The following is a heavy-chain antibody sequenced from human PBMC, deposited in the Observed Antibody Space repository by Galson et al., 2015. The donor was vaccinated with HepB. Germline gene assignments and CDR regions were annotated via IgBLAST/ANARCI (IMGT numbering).Heavy chain of an antibody. Sequence: SLRLSCAASGFTFSSYAMSWVRQAPGKGLEWVSAISGSGGSTYYADSVKGRFTISRDNSKNTLYLQMNSLRAEDTAVYYCARDRARTRVVDYWGQGTLVTVSS. V-gene: IGHV3-23*01. CDR2: ISGSGGST. CDR1: GFTFSSYA. D-gene: IGHD1-1*01. J-gene: IGHJ4*02. CDR3: ARDRARTRVVDY.